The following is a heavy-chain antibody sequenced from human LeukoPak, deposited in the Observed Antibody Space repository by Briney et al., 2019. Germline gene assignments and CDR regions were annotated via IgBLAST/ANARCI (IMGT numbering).Heavy chain of an antibody. CDR3: ASLSYYNSWSGFDY. CDR2: IYPPDSDT. CDR1: GYIFNNYW. D-gene: IGHD3-3*01. V-gene: IGHV5-51*01. J-gene: IGHJ4*02. Sequence: GESLKISCKGSGYIFNNYWIGWVRQMPGEGLEWMGLIYPPDSDTKYSPSFQGQVTISADKSINTAYLQWSSLKASDTATYYCASLSYYNSWSGFDYWGQGTQVTVSS.